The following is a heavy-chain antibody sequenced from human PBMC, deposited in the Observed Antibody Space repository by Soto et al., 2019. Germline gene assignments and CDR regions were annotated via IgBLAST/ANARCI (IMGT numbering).Heavy chain of an antibody. V-gene: IGHV1-69*13. CDR1: GGTFSSYA. J-gene: IGHJ5*02. CDR3: ASGGGYCSSTSCDVTSNWFDP. Sequence: SVKVSCKASGGTFSSYAISWVRQAPGQGLEWMGGIIPIFGTANYAQKFQGRVTITADESTSTAYMELSSLRSEDTAVYYCASGGGYCSSTSCDVTSNWFDPSGQGTLVTVSS. CDR2: IIPIFGTA. D-gene: IGHD2-2*01.